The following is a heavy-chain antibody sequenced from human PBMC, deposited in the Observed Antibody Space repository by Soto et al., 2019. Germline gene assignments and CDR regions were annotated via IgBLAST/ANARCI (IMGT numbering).Heavy chain of an antibody. J-gene: IGHJ1*01. CDR1: GFTFSSYA. CDR3: AKDNRDYDFWSGSYSWYFQH. V-gene: IGHV3-23*01. D-gene: IGHD3-3*01. CDR2: ISGTGSST. Sequence: EVQLLESGGGLVQPGGSLRLSCAASGFTFSSYAMSWVRQAPGKGLEWVSAISGTGSSTYYADSVKGRFTISRDNSKNTLFLQMNSLGAEDTAVYYCAKDNRDYDFWSGSYSWYFQHWGQGTLVTVSS.